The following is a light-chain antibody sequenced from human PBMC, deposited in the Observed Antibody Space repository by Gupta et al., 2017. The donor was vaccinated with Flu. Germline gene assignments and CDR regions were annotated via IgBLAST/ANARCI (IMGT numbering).Light chain of an antibody. J-gene: IGLJ3*02. V-gene: IGLV6-57*01. CDR2: EDN. Sequence: GSMFRSYVHCYRQRPVISPTAVMCEDNQRPSGVPDRFSGSIDSSSNSASLTISGLKTEDEADYYCQSFDVSNHWVFGGGTKLTVL. CDR1: GSMFRSY. CDR3: QSFDVSNHWV.